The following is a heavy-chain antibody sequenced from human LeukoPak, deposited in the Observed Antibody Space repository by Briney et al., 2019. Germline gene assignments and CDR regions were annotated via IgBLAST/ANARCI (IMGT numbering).Heavy chain of an antibody. CDR1: GYTLTELS. CDR3: ATSPSGYLAFDY. CDR2: FDPEDGET. J-gene: IGHJ4*02. V-gene: IGHV1-24*01. D-gene: IGHD3-3*01. Sequence: GASVKVSCKVSGYTLTELSMHWVRQAPGKGLEWMGGFDPEDGETIYAQKFQGRVTMTEDTSTDTTYMELSSLRSEDTAVYYCATSPSGYLAFDYWGQGTLVTVSS.